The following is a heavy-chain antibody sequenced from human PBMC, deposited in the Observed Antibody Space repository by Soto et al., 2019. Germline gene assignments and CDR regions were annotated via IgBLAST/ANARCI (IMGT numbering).Heavy chain of an antibody. V-gene: IGHV3-21*01. D-gene: IGHD6-13*01. J-gene: IGHJ5*02. CDR3: ARASGSSWVRLGP. CDR1: GFTFSSYS. CDR2: ISSSSSYI. Sequence: GVSLRLSCAASGFTFSSYSMNWVRQAPGKGLAWVSSISSSSSYIYYADSVKGRFTISRYNAKNSLYLQINRLRAEDTAVYYCARASGSSWVRLGPWGQGPLVTVSS.